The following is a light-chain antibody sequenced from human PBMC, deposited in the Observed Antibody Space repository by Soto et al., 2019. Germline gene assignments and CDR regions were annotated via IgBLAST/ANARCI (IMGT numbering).Light chain of an antibody. Sequence: DIQMTQSPSTLSASVGDRVTITCRASQSINTWLAWYQQKPGKAPKLLIYKASSLQSRVPSRFSGSGSGTEFSLTISSLQPDDVATYNWQQYDIYSLTFGGGTKVEIK. CDR2: KAS. CDR3: QQYDIYSLT. V-gene: IGKV1-5*03. CDR1: QSINTW. J-gene: IGKJ4*01.